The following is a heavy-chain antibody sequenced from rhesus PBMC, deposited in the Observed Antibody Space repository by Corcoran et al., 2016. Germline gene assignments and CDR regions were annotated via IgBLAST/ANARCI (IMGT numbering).Heavy chain of an antibody. V-gene: IGHV4-93*02. CDR2: IYGSGGST. CDR3: ARGRIAGTGEYFEF. Sequence: QVQLQESGPAVVKPSETLSLICAGLGGSICGSNWGRWCGKSPGKGLDWSGGIYGSGGSTDYNPSLKSRVPISIATSKNQFSLKLSSVTAADTAVYYCARGRIAGTGEYFEFWGQGALVTVSS. CDR1: GGSICGSNW. D-gene: IGHD1-1-1*01. J-gene: IGHJ1*01.